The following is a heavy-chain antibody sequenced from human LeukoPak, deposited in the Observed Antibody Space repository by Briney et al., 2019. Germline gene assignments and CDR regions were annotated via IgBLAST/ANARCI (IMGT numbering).Heavy chain of an antibody. CDR1: GGSFSGYY. V-gene: IGHV4-34*01. CDR2: INHSGST. D-gene: IGHD6-19*01. Sequence: SETLSLTCAVYGGSFSGYYWSWIRQPPGKGLEWLGEINHSGSTNYNPSLKSRVTISVDTSKNQFSLKVSSVTAADTAVYYCARDTRIGYSSAQDYWGQGTLVTVSS. J-gene: IGHJ4*02. CDR3: ARDTRIGYSSAQDY.